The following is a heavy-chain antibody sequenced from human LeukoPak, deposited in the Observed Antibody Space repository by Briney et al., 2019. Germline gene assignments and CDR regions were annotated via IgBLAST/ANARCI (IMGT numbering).Heavy chain of an antibody. Sequence: ASVKVSCKASGYTFTGYYMHWVRQAHGHGLEWMGWINPNSGGTNYAQKFQGRVTMTRDTSISTAYMELSRLRSDDTAVYYCARDTAMVTYWFDPWGQGTLVTVSS. CDR2: INPNSGGT. D-gene: IGHD5-18*01. V-gene: IGHV1-2*02. J-gene: IGHJ5*02. CDR1: GYTFTGYY. CDR3: ARDTAMVTYWFDP.